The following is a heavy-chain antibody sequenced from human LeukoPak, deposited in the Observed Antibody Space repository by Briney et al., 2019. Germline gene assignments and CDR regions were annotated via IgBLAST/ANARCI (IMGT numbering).Heavy chain of an antibody. V-gene: IGHV3-11*01. Sequence: PGGSLRLSCAVSGFTFSDYYMSWIRQAPGKGLEWVSYISSGGSTISHADSVKGRFTISRDNAKNSLYLQMNSLRAEDTALYYCAKDLWFGEPYSGFDYWGQGTLVTVSS. D-gene: IGHD3-10*01. CDR3: AKDLWFGEPYSGFDY. CDR2: ISSGGSTI. CDR1: GFTFSDYY. J-gene: IGHJ4*02.